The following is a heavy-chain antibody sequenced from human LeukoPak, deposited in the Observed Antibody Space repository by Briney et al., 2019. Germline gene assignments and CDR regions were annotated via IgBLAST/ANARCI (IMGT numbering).Heavy chain of an antibody. CDR3: ARLHNLGFDM. V-gene: IGHV1-46*01. Sequence: GSVRVSCKASGYTFASYYLHWVRQAPGQGPEWMGIINPSGGTASYAQMFQGRVTMTSDTSTRTVYMELSSLRSEDTAVYYCARLHNLGFDMWGQGTMVT. CDR2: INPSGGTA. J-gene: IGHJ3*02. D-gene: IGHD5-24*01. CDR1: GYTFASYY.